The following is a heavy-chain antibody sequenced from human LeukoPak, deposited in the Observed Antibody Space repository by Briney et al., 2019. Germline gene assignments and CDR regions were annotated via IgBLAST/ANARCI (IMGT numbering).Heavy chain of an antibody. V-gene: IGHV1-2*02. CDR1: GGTFSSYA. CDR3: AREIGYGPH. CDR2: INPNSGGT. D-gene: IGHD5-18*01. J-gene: IGHJ4*02. Sequence: ASVKVSCKASGGTFSSYAISWVRQAPGQGLEWMGWINPNSGGTNYAQKFQGRVTLTRDTSISTAYMELSRLRSDDTAVYYCAREIGYGPHWGQGTLVTVSS.